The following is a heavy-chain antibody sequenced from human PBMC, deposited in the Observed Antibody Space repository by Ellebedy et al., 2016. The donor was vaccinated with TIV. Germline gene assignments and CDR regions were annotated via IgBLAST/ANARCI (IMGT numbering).Heavy chain of an antibody. CDR2: SSYDGAYA. CDR3: GRVYRPVDIVVVPSAIDH. V-gene: IGHV3-33*04. Sequence: GESLKISCKASGFTFRSFGMHWVRLSVGKGLEWVADSSYDGAYAHYADSVKGRFAVSRDNAKNSLYLQMSSLRAEDTAVYYCGRVYRPVDIVVVPSAIDHWGQGTLVTVSS. CDR1: GFTFRSFG. J-gene: IGHJ4*02. D-gene: IGHD2-2*01.